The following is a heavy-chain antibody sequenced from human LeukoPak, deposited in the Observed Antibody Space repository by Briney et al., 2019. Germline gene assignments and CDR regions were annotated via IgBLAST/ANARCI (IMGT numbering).Heavy chain of an antibody. D-gene: IGHD2-15*01. CDR1: GFTFSSYS. Sequence: GGSLRLSCAASGFTFSSYSMNWVRQAPGKGLEWVSYISSSSSTIYYADSVKGRFTISRDSAKNSLYLQMNSLRAEDTAVYYCARGIVVVVAATSNWFDPWGQGTLVTVSS. CDR2: ISSSSSTI. V-gene: IGHV3-48*01. J-gene: IGHJ5*02. CDR3: ARGIVVVVAATSNWFDP.